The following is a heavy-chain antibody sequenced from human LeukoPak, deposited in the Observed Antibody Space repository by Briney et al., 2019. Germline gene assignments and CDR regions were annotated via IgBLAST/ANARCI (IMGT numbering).Heavy chain of an antibody. CDR1: GLTFSTYS. CDR2: ISSSSSTK. D-gene: IGHD2-15*01. V-gene: IGHV3-48*01. Sequence: PGGSLRLSCAASGLTFSTYSMNWVRQAPGKGLEWVSYISSSSSTKYYADSVKGRFTIFRDNAKNSLYLQMNSLRAEDTAVYYCAREFSRPDCSGGSCYEMVDSWGQGTLVTVSS. J-gene: IGHJ4*02. CDR3: AREFSRPDCSGGSCYEMVDS.